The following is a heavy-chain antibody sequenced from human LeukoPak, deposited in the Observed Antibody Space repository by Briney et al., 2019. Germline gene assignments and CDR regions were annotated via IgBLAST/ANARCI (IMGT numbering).Heavy chain of an antibody. V-gene: IGHV4-30-4*01. CDR3: ASIPYYDILTGATSGIYFQH. J-gene: IGHJ1*01. D-gene: IGHD3-9*01. CDR2: IYYSGST. Sequence: PSETLSLTCTVSGGSISSGDYYWSWIRQPPGTGLEWIGYIYYSGSTYYNPSLKSRVTISVDTSKNQFSLKLSSVTAADTAVYYCASIPYYDILTGATSGIYFQHWGQGTLVTVSS. CDR1: GGSISSGDYY.